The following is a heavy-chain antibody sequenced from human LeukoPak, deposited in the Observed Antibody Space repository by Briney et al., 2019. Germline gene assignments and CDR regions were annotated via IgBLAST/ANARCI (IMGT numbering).Heavy chain of an antibody. D-gene: IGHD1-26*01. CDR2: INPSGGST. V-gene: IGHV1-46*01. CDR1: GYTFTSYY. Sequence: ASVKVSCKASGYTFTSYYMHWGRQAPGQGLEWMGIINPSGGSTSYAQKFQGRVTMTRDMSTSTVYMELSSLRSEDTAVYYCARDSLGELLRFDYWGQGTLVTVSS. CDR3: ARDSLGELLRFDY. J-gene: IGHJ4*02.